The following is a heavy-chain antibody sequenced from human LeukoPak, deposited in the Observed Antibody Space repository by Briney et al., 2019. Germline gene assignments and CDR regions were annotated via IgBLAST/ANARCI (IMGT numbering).Heavy chain of an antibody. CDR3: AKAAWSKQLEMAYDTSGYNYYYYMDV. D-gene: IGHD3-22*01. J-gene: IGHJ6*03. CDR2: ISGSGGST. CDR1: GFTFSSYA. V-gene: IGHV3-23*01. Sequence: PGGSLRLSCAASGFTFSSYAMSWVRQAPGKGLEWVSAISGSGGSTYYADSVKGRFTISRDNSKNTVYLQMNSLRAEDTAVYYCAKAAWSKQLEMAYDTSGYNYYYYMDVWGKGTTVTVSS.